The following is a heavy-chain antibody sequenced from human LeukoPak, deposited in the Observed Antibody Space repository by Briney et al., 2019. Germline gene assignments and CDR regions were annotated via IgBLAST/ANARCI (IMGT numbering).Heavy chain of an antibody. CDR2: ISHSGTT. Sequence: SETLSPTCAVYGGSFSDYYWTWVRQTPGKGLGWIGQISHSGTTSYNPSLKSRVTMSVDTSKNQFSLKLTSVTAADTAVYYCAKGCPDYWGQGTLVTVSS. CDR3: AKGCPDY. CDR1: GGSFSDYY. J-gene: IGHJ4*03. V-gene: IGHV4-34*01.